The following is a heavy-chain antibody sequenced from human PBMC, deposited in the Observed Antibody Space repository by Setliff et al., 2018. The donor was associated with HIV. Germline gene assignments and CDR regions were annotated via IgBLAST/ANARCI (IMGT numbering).Heavy chain of an antibody. CDR3: SRHLGYCSTTNSC. D-gene: IGHD2-2*03. V-gene: IGHV3-30*01. CDR2: ISSDGSDK. CDR1: GFAFRNYI. J-gene: IGHJ4*02. Sequence: PGGSLRLSCAASGFAFRNYIFHWVRQAPGKGLEWVAIISSDGSDKNYADSVKVRFTVSRDNSKNTLYLQMNSLRGEDTAVYYCSRHLGYCSTTNSCWGQGTPVTVSS.